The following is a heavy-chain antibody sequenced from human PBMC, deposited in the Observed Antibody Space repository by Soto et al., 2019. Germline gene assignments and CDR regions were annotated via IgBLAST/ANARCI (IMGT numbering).Heavy chain of an antibody. D-gene: IGHD5-18*01. V-gene: IGHV3-49*03. CDR3: TRDRRYSYVDYYYMDV. CDR2: IRSKAYGGTT. CDR1: GFTFGDYA. J-gene: IGHJ6*03. Sequence: GGSLRLSCTASGFTFGDYAMSWFRQAPGKGLEWVGFIRSKAYGGTTEYAASVKGRFTISRDDSKSIAYLQMNSLKTEDTAVYYCTRDRRYSYVDYYYMDVWGKGTTVTVSS.